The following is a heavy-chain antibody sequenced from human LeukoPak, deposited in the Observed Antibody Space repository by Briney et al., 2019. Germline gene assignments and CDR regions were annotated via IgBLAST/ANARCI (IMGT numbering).Heavy chain of an antibody. CDR3: ARDLSRGPGNYYYYYYMDV. V-gene: IGHV4-61*02. Sequence: KPSQTLSLTCTVSGGSISSGSYYWSWIRQPAGKGLEWIVRIYTSGSTNYNPSLKSRVTISVDTSKNQFSLKLSSVTAADTAVYYCARDLSRGPGNYYYYYYMDVWGKGTTVTISS. CDR2: IYTSGST. CDR1: GGSISSGSYY. J-gene: IGHJ6*03. D-gene: IGHD2/OR15-2a*01.